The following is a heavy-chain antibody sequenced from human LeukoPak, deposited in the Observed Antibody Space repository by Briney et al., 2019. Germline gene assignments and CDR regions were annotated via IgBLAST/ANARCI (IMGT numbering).Heavy chain of an antibody. V-gene: IGHV4-39*07. J-gene: IGHJ3*02. CDR3: ARDCLGGKPDAFDI. CDR1: GDSIRRSSYY. D-gene: IGHD4-23*01. CDR2: IYYSGST. Sequence: KPSETLSLTCTVSGDSIRRSSYYWGWIRQPPGKELEWIGSIYYSGSTYYNPSLNSRVTISVDTSKNQFSLKLSSVTAADTAVYYCARDCLGGKPDAFDIWGQGTMVTVSS.